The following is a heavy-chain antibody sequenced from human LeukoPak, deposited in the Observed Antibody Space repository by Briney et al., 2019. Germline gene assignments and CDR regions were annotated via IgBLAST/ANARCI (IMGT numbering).Heavy chain of an antibody. CDR2: ISSSSSYI. D-gene: IGHD3-16*02. J-gene: IGHJ4*02. CDR3: ARDLYYDYVWGSYRSYYFDY. Sequence: PGGSLRLSCAASGFTFSSYSMNWDRQAPGKGLEWVSSISSSSSYIYYADSVKGRFTISRDNAKNSLYLQMNSLRAEDTAVYYCARDLYYDYVWGSYRSYYFDYWGQGTLVTVSS. V-gene: IGHV3-21*01. CDR1: GFTFSSYS.